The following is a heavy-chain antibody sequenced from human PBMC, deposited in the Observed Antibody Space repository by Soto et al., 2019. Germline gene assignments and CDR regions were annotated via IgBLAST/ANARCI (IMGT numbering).Heavy chain of an antibody. J-gene: IGHJ4*02. D-gene: IGHD3-22*01. CDR3: AKDYYDSSGYYYGAPGSDY. Sequence: GGSLRLSCAASGFTFSSYAMSWVRQAPGKGLEWVSAISGSGGSTYYADSVKGRFTISRDNSKNTLYLQMNSLRAEDTAVYYCAKDYYDSSGYYYGAPGSDYWGQGTLVTVSS. CDR1: GFTFSSYA. CDR2: ISGSGGST. V-gene: IGHV3-23*01.